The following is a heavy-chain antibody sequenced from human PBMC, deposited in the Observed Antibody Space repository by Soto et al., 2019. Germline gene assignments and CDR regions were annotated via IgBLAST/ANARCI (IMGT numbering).Heavy chain of an antibody. V-gene: IGHV6-1*01. D-gene: IGHD3-10*01. CDR2: TYYRSKWYD. J-gene: IGHJ4*02. Sequence: SQTLSLTCDISGDSVSNNNVAWNWIRQSPSRDLEWLGRTYYRSKWYDDYAISVRSRIIVNSDTSKNRFSLQLNSVTPEDTATYYCVRQYYFGSGTYYNPYFDFWGQGTMVTVSS. CDR1: GDSVSNNNVA. CDR3: VRQYYFGSGTYYNPYFDF.